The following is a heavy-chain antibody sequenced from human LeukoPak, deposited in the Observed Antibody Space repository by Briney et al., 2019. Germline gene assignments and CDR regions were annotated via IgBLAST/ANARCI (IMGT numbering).Heavy chain of an antibody. CDR1: GYTFTGYF. J-gene: IGHJ5*02. CDR3: VRDLGVRGRQVGLDP. D-gene: IGHD3-16*01. Sequence: ASVKVSCKASGYTFTGYFMHWVRQAPGQGLEWMGWIYANSGGTNYAEKFQGRVTLTRDTSISTAYMEVSRLRSDDTAVYYCVRDLGVRGRQVGLDPWGQGTLVTVSS. V-gene: IGHV1-2*02. CDR2: IYANSGGT.